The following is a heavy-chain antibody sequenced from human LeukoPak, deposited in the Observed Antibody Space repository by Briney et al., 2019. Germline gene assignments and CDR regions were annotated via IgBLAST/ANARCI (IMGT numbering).Heavy chain of an antibody. V-gene: IGHV5-51*01. CDR2: IYPGDSDT. J-gene: IGHJ4*02. CDR1: GSSFTSYW. D-gene: IGHD4-23*01. CDR3: ARHGGGNSPGGYFDY. Sequence: GEPLHISCQGSGSSFTSYWIGWVRQMPGKGLEWMGIIYPGDSDTRYSPSFQGQVTISADKSISTAYLQWSSLKASDTAMYYCARHGGGNSPGGYFDYWGQGTLVTVSS.